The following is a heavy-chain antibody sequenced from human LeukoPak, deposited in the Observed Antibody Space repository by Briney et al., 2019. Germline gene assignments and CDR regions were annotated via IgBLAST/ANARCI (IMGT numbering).Heavy chain of an antibody. V-gene: IGHV4-34*01. Sequence: PSETLSLTCAVYGGSFSGYYWSWIRQPPGKGLEWIGEINHSGSTNYNPSLKSRVTISVDTSKNQFSLKLSSVTAADTAVYYCARHGLWTHHTMVRGPWFDPWGQGTLVTVSS. CDR3: ARHGLWTHHTMVRGPWFDP. CDR2: INHSGST. D-gene: IGHD3-10*01. J-gene: IGHJ5*02. CDR1: GGSFSGYY.